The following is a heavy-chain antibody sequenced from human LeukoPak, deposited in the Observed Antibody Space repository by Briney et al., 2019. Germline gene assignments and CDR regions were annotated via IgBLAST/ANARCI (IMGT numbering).Heavy chain of an antibody. V-gene: IGHV1-69*13. CDR2: IIPIFGTA. D-gene: IGHD3-22*01. Sequence: SVKVSCKASGGTYSSYAISWVRQAPGQGLEWMGGIIPIFGTANYAQKFQGRVTITADESTSTAYMELSSLRSEDTAVYYCAREEEDGYKVNWFDPWGQGTLVTVSS. J-gene: IGHJ5*02. CDR1: GGTYSSYA. CDR3: AREEEDGYKVNWFDP.